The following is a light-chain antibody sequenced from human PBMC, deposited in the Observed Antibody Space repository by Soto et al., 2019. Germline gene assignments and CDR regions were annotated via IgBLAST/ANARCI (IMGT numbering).Light chain of an antibody. V-gene: IGKV1-5*01. CDR1: QRISSW. Sequence: DIQMTQSPSTLSASVGDRVTITCRASQRISSWLAWYQQKPGKAPKLLIYDASSLESGVPSRFSGSGSGTDFTLPISSLQTDDFASYYCQQYDSYSWTFGQGAKVDIK. CDR2: DAS. CDR3: QQYDSYSWT. J-gene: IGKJ1*01.